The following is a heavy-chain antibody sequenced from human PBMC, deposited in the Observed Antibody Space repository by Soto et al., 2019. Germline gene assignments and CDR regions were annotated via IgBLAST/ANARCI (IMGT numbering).Heavy chain of an antibody. J-gene: IGHJ4*02. V-gene: IGHV1-69*13. CDR2: IIPIFGTA. Sequence: SVKVSCKASGGTFSSYAISWVRQAPGQGLECMGGIIPIFGTANYAQKFQGRVTITADESTSTAYMELSSLRSEDTAVYYCAREPYYYDSSGYFPFDYWGQGTLVTVSS. D-gene: IGHD3-22*01. CDR3: AREPYYYDSSGYFPFDY. CDR1: GGTFSSYA.